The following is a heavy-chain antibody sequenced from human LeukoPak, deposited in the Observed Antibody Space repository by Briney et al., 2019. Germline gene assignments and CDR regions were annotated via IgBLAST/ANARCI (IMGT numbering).Heavy chain of an antibody. J-gene: IGHJ4*02. V-gene: IGHV4-4*02. D-gene: IGHD1-26*01. CDR3: ARREYSGSCFDY. CDR1: GGSISSSNW. CDR2: IYHSGST. Sequence: SETLSLTCAVSGGSISSSNWWSWVRQPPGKGLEWIGEIYHSGSTNYNPSLKSRVTISVDTSKNQFSLKLSSVTAADTAVYYCARREYSGSCFDYWGQGTLVTVSS.